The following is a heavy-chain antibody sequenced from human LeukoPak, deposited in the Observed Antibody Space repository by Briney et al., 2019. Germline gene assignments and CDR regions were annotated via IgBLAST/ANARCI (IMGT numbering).Heavy chain of an antibody. V-gene: IGHV4-4*02. J-gene: IGHJ4*02. CDR2: IYHSGST. D-gene: IGHD5-18*01. CDR3: ARGVGYSYGTLDY. Sequence: SGTLSLTCAVSGRSISSSNWWSWVRQPPGKGLEWIGEIYHSGSTNYNPSLKSRVTISVDKSKNQFSLKLSSVTAADTAVYYCARGVGYSYGTLDYWGQGTLVTVSS. CDR1: GRSISSSNW.